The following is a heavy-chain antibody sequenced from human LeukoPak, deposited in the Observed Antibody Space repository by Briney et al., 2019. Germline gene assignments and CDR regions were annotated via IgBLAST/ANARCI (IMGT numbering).Heavy chain of an antibody. CDR3: ARDAADILTGYSIGDGMDV. D-gene: IGHD3-9*01. CDR2: IIPIFGSV. V-gene: IGHV1-69*06. J-gene: IGHJ6*02. Sequence: SVKVSCRASGGIFSNFAISWVRQAPGQGLEWMGVIIPIFGSVTSAQKFQGRVTITADKSTSTAYMELSSLRSEDTAVYYCARDAADILTGYSIGDGMDVWGQGTTVTVSS. CDR1: GGIFSNFA.